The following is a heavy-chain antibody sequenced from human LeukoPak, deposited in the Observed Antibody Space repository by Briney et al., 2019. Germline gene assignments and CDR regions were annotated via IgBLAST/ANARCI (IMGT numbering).Heavy chain of an antibody. D-gene: IGHD2-2*01. J-gene: IGHJ4*02. CDR2: ISGDGGST. CDR1: GFTFDDYA. Sequence: AGSLRLSCAASGFTFDDYAMHWVRQPPGKSLHWVSLISGDGGSTYYADSVKGRFTVSRDNSKNSLYLQMDSLRTEDTALYYCAKDISRNFVVVPAADYWGQGTLVTVSS. V-gene: IGHV3-43*02. CDR3: AKDISRNFVVVPAADY.